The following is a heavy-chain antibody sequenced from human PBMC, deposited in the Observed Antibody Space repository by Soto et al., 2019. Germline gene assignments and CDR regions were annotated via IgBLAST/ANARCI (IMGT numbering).Heavy chain of an antibody. CDR2: IYWDDDK. D-gene: IGHD3-3*01. CDR1: GFSLSTSGVG. CDR3: AHRRIGNYDFWSGYYPVFDY. V-gene: IGHV2-5*02. Sequence: SGPTLVNPXQTLTLTCNVSGFSLSTSGVGVAWIRQPPGKTLEWLALIYWDDDKRYSPSLRDRLTITKDTSNNQVVLTMTDMDPVDTATYYCAHRRIGNYDFWSGYYPVFDYWGQGTPVTVSS. J-gene: IGHJ4*02.